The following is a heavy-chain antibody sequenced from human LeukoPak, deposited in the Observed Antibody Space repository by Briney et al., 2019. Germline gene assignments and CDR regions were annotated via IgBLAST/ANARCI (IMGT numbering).Heavy chain of an antibody. J-gene: IGHJ4*02. CDR1: GGSISSSNW. Sequence: SGTLSLTCAVSGGSISSSNWWSWVRRPPGKGLEWIGEIYHSGSTNFNPSLKSRVTISADKSKNQFSLRLSSVTAADTAMYYCARKIAVAPYYFDYWGQGTLVTVSS. CDR3: ARKIAVAPYYFDY. D-gene: IGHD6-19*01. CDR2: IYHSGST. V-gene: IGHV4-4*02.